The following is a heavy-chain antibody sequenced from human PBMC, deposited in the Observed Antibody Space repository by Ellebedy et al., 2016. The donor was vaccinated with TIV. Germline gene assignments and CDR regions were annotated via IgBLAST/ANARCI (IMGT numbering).Heavy chain of an antibody. D-gene: IGHD3-3*01. CDR1: GFTFRDSH. J-gene: IGHJ4*02. CDR3: ARGGYDFWNPRY. Sequence: GESLKISCAASGFTFRDSHMSWVRQPPGKGLEWVSFISVSNIYTNYADSVKGRFTISRDNAKNSLYLQMNSLRAEDTAVYYCARGGYDFWNPRYWGQGTLVTVSS. CDR2: ISVSNIYT. V-gene: IGHV3-11*06.